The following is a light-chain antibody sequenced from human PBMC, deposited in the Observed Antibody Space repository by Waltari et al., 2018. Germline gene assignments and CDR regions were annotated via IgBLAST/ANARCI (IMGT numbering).Light chain of an antibody. J-gene: IGKJ2*01. CDR1: ENIGSY. CDR2: ATS. Sequence: DIQMTQSPSSLSASIGDRVTITCRASENIGSYLKWYQQRTGEAPNLLIYATSTLTTEVPSRFSGSGSRTDFTLTISSLQPEDCATYYWQHTFETPYSFGQGTKLESK. V-gene: IGKV1-39*01. CDR3: QHTFETPYS.